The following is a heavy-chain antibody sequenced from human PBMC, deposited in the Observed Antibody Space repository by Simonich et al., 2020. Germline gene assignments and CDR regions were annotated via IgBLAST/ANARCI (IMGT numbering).Heavy chain of an antibody. CDR3: ARDGLVTAYYYYMDV. Sequence: EVQLVESGGGLVKPGGSLRLSCAASGFTFSSYWMSWVRQAPGKGLVWVANIKPNGMEKYYVDSVKGRDTIPRDNAKNSLYRQMNSLRAEDTAVYYYARDGLVTAYYYYMDVWGKGTTVTVSS. V-gene: IGHV3-7*01. J-gene: IGHJ6*03. D-gene: IGHD2-21*02. CDR1: GFTFSSYW. CDR2: IKPNGMEK.